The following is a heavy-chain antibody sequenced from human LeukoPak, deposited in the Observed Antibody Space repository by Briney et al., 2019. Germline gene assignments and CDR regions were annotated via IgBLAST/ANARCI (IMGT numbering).Heavy chain of an antibody. J-gene: IGHJ5*02. CDR2: IYHAGTA. D-gene: IGHD3-16*01. CDR3: ARDWGTPMAHTDH. Sequence: SETLSLTCTVSGGSLSSPYYWGWIRQPPGKGLEWIGSIYHAGTAYYNPSLRSRVAMSVDTSKNQFSLNLSSVTAADTAVYYCARDWGTPMAHTDHWGQGTLVTVSS. V-gene: IGHV4-38-2*02. CDR1: GGSLSSPYY.